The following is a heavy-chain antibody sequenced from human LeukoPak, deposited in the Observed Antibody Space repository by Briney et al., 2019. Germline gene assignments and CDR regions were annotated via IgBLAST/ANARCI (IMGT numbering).Heavy chain of an antibody. CDR1: GFTFSSHA. J-gene: IGHJ4*02. Sequence: GGFLRLSCAASGFTFSSHAMAWVRQAPGKGLEWVSAIGGSSGSTYYADSVKGRFTISRDNSKNTVYLQMNNLRADDTAVYYCARDPGVVAFHYLDYWGQGTLVTVSS. D-gene: IGHD3-3*01. V-gene: IGHV3-23*01. CDR3: ARDPGVVAFHYLDY. CDR2: IGGSSGST.